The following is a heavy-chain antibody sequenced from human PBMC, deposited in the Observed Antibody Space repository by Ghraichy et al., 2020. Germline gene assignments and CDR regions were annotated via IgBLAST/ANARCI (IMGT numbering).Heavy chain of an antibody. D-gene: IGHD1-1*01. CDR2: ISNSGSTK. CDR1: GFSFSDYY. V-gene: IGHV3-11*01. J-gene: IGHJ4*02. Sequence: GGSLRLSCAASGFSFSDYYMSWIRQAPGKGLEWLPYISNSGSTKHYGDSVKGRFTISRDNAKNSLYLQMNSLRAEDTAVYYCARGSTEFDYWGQGTLVTVSS. CDR3: ARGSTEFDY.